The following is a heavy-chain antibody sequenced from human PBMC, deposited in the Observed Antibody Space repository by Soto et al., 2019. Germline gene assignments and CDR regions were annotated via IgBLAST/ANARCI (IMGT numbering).Heavy chain of an antibody. CDR2: INHSGST. CDR3: AGHNYYDSSGYGTIGY. Sequence: SETLSLTCAVYGGSFSGYYWSWIRQPPGKGLEWIGEINHSGSTNYTPSLKSRVTISVDTSKNQFSLKPSSVTAADTAVYYCAGHNYYDSSGYGTIGYWGQGTLVTVSS. D-gene: IGHD3-22*01. V-gene: IGHV4-34*01. J-gene: IGHJ4*02. CDR1: GGSFSGYY.